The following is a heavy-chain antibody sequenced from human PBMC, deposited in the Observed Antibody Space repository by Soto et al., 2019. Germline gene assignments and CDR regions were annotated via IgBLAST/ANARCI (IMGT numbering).Heavy chain of an antibody. V-gene: IGHV4-39*01. CDR3: ARQGRYYFDSGSYASEGHYYMDV. J-gene: IGHJ6*03. Sequence: SETLSLTCTVSGDSIRRISYYWDWIRQPPGKGLEWIGNIFYSGTTFYNPSLKSRVTISVDTSKNQFSLKLSSVTAADTAVYYCARQGRYYFDSGSYASEGHYYMDVWGKGTTVT. D-gene: IGHD3-10*01. CDR2: IFYSGTT. CDR1: GDSIRRISYY.